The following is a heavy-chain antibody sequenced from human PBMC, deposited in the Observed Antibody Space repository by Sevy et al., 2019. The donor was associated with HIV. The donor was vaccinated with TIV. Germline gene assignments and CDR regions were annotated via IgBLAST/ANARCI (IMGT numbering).Heavy chain of an antibody. J-gene: IGHJ5*02. CDR2: ISSSSSYI. D-gene: IGHD3-10*01. Sequence: GGSLRLSCAASGFTFSSYSMNWVRQAPGKGLEWVSSISSSSSYIYYADSVKGRFTISRDNAKNSLYLQMNSLRAEDTAVYYCARDRELLWFGEFDPWGQGTRVTVSS. V-gene: IGHV3-21*01. CDR1: GFTFSSYS. CDR3: ARDRELLWFGEFDP.